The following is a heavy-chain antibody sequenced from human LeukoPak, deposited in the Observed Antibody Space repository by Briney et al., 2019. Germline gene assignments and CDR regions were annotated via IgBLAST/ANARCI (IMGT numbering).Heavy chain of an antibody. Sequence: GGSLRLSCAASGFTFSSYGMHWVRQAPGKGLEWVAVIWYDGSNKYYGDSVKGRFTISRDNSKNTLYLQVNSLRGEDTAIYYCAKEWSDSSGHYFDYWGQGTLVTVSS. D-gene: IGHD3-22*01. CDR1: GFTFSSYG. J-gene: IGHJ4*02. CDR2: IWYDGSNK. V-gene: IGHV3-30*02. CDR3: AKEWSDSSGHYFDY.